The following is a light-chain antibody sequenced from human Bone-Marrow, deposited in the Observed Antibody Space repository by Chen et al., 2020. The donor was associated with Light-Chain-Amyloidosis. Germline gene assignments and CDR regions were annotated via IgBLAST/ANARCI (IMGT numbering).Light chain of an antibody. V-gene: IGLV2-14*03. CDR1: SSDVGGYDY. CDR2: DVR. J-gene: IGLJ2*01. Sequence: QSALPQPAPVSASPGQSLTLYCTGSSSDVGGYDYVSWYQQHPGKAPKLLIYDVRIRPSGVSNRFSGSKSGNTASLAISGLLTEDEAAYYCSSYTSSSAPVVFGGGTKLTVL. CDR3: SSYTSSSAPVV.